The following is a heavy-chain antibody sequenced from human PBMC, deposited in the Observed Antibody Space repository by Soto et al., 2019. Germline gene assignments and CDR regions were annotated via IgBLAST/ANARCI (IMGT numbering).Heavy chain of an antibody. V-gene: IGHV2-5*02. D-gene: IGHD2-8*01. J-gene: IGHJ6*03. CDR1: GFSLSTSGVG. CDR2: IYWVDDK. Sequence: GSGPTLVNPTQTLTLTCTFSGFSLSTSGVGVGWIRQPPGKALEWLALIYWVDDKRYSPSLKSRLTITKDTSKNQVVLTMTNMDPVDTSTYYCAHTLSHCTNGVCDQYYYYYYMDVWGKGTTVTVSS. CDR3: AHTLSHCTNGVCDQYYYYYYMDV.